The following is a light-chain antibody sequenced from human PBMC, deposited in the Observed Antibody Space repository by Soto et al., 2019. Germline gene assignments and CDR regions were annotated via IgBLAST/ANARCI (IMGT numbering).Light chain of an antibody. CDR3: QQRNVWPPIT. V-gene: IGKV3D-11*03. Sequence: TQSSSTLSVSPWERSSLSFRASQGVSIDLAWYQQKSGKPPRLVIYDSTLRANGVPDRLGGSRSGTEFTLNINSLEPEDFPVYYCQQRNVWPPITFGQGTRMEVK. CDR1: QGVSID. J-gene: IGKJ5*01. CDR2: DST.